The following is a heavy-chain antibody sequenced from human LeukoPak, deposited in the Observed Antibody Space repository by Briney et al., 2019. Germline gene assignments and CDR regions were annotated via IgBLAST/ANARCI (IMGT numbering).Heavy chain of an antibody. V-gene: IGHV5-51*01. J-gene: IGHJ4*02. CDR3: ARRAMITFGGVSFDY. CDR1: GYSFTSYW. D-gene: IGHD3-16*01. CDR2: IYPGDSDT. Sequence: AGESLKISCKGSGYSFTSYWIGWVRQMPGKGLEWMGIIYPGDSDTRYSPSFQGPVTISADKSISTAYLQWSSLKASDTAMYYCARRAMITFGGVSFDYWGQGTLVTVSS.